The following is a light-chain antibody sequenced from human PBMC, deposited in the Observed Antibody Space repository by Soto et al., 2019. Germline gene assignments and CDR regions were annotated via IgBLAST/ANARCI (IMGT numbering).Light chain of an antibody. Sequence: QSVLTQPPSVSAAPGQKVTISCSGSGSNIGNNYVSWYQQLPGTAPKLLIYDNNKRPSGIPDRFSGSKSGTSATLGITGLQTGDEADYYCGTWDSSLSASVVFGGGTQLTVL. J-gene: IGLJ2*01. CDR1: GSNIGNNY. CDR2: DNN. CDR3: GTWDSSLSASVV. V-gene: IGLV1-51*01.